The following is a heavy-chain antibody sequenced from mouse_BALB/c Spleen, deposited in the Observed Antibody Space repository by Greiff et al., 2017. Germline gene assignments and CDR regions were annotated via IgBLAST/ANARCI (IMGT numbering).Heavy chain of an antibody. CDR2: ISSGGST. CDR1: GFTFSSYA. Sequence: DVMLVESGGGLVKPGGSLKLSCAASGFTFSSYAMSWVRQTPEKRLEWVASISSGGSTYYPDSVKGRFTISRDNARNILYLQMSSLRSEDTAMYYCATSLLRPSLDYWGQGTTLTVSS. D-gene: IGHD1-2*01. J-gene: IGHJ2*01. CDR3: ATSLLRPSLDY. V-gene: IGHV5-6-5*01.